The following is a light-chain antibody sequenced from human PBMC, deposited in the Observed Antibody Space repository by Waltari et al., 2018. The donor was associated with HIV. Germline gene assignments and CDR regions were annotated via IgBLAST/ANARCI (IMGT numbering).Light chain of an antibody. CDR2: QDN. V-gene: IGLV3-1*01. CDR1: KLGDKY. CDR3: QAWDSSTEDV. Sequence: FELTQPTSVSVSPGQTTRISCSGDKLGDKYVCWYQQKPGQSPVLVIYQDNKRPSGIPERFSGSKSGNTATLTISGTQPMDEADYYCQAWDSSTEDVFGSGTKVTVL. J-gene: IGLJ1*01.